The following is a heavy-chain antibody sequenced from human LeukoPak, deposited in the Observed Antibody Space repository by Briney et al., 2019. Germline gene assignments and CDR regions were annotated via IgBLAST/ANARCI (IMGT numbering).Heavy chain of an antibody. V-gene: IGHV1-69*05. D-gene: IGHD2-15*01. CDR3: ARGLDCSGGSCYPFFDY. J-gene: IGHJ4*02. CDR2: IIPIFGTA. Sequence: PEASVKVSCKASGGTFSSYAISWVRQAPGQGLEWMGGIIPIFGTANYAQKFQGRVTITTDESTSTAYMELSSLRSEDTAVYYCARGLDCSGGSCYPFFDYWGQGTLVTVSS. CDR1: GGTFSSYA.